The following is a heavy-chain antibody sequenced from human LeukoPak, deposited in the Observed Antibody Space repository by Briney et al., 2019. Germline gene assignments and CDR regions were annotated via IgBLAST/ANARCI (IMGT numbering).Heavy chain of an antibody. D-gene: IGHD3-3*01. V-gene: IGHV1-2*02. CDR3: AATGEDFWSGYYLDY. CDR1: GYTFTGYY. J-gene: IGHJ4*02. Sequence: ASVKVSCKASGYTFTGYYMHWVRQAPGQGLEWMGWINHNSGGTNYAQKLQGRVTMTGDTSISTAYMELSRLRSDDTAVYYCAATGEDFWSGYYLDYWGQGTLVTVSS. CDR2: INHNSGGT.